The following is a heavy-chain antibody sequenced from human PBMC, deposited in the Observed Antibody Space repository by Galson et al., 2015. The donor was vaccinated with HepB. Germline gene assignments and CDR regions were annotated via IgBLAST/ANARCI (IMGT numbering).Heavy chain of an antibody. Sequence: SVKVSCKASGYTFSNYAMHWVRQAPGQRLEWMGWINAGNGNTKYSQNFQGRVTITRDTSASTAYMELSSLRSEDTAVYYCASGRQWLVIDYWGQGTLVTVSS. V-gene: IGHV1-3*01. CDR1: GYTFSNYA. CDR2: INAGNGNT. CDR3: ASGRQWLVIDY. D-gene: IGHD6-19*01. J-gene: IGHJ4*02.